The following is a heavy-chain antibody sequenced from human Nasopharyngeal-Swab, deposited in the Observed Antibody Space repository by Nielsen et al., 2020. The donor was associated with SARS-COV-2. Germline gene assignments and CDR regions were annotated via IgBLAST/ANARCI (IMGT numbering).Heavy chain of an antibody. Sequence: GSLRLSCAASGFTFSSYAMHWVRQAPGKGLEWVAVISYDGSNKYYADSVKGRFTISRDNSKNTLYLQMNSLRAEDTAVYYCARKDSGSYRGYFDHWGQGTLVTVSS. CDR2: ISYDGSNK. V-gene: IGHV3-30-3*01. J-gene: IGHJ4*02. D-gene: IGHD1-26*01. CDR1: GFTFSSYA. CDR3: ARKDSGSYRGYFDH.